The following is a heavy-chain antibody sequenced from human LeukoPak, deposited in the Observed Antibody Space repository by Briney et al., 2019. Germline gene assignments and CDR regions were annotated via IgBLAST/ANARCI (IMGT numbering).Heavy chain of an antibody. V-gene: IGHV3-23*01. CDR2: ISGSGGAT. CDR1: GVPFTSYA. CDR3: AKGDLGFGRFYFDY. Sequence: TGGSLRLSCAASGVPFTSYAMNWVRQAPGKGLEWVSSISGSGGATYNADCVKVRFTISRDHSKNTLYLQINNLRAEDTAVYYCAKGDLGFGRFYFDYWGHGNLVTVSP. J-gene: IGHJ4*01. D-gene: IGHD3-16*01.